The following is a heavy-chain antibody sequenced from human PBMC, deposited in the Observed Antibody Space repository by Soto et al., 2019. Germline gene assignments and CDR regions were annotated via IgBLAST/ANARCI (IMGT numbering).Heavy chain of an antibody. CDR1: GVSINNYY. V-gene: IGHV4-59*01. Sequence: SETLSLTCTVSGVSINNYYWTWIRQPPGKRLEWIVSIYYTGSTTYNPSLRSRVTFSVDTSKNQFSLSLTSVTAADTAVYFCAKVVYGGHPXYWGHGTRGTVSS. CDR2: IYYTGST. CDR3: AKVVYGGHPXY. J-gene: IGHJ4*01. D-gene: IGHD3-10*01.